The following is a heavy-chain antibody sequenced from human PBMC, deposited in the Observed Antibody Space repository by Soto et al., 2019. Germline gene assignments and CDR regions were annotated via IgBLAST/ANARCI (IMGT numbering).Heavy chain of an antibody. V-gene: IGHV1-2*04. CDR1: GYTFTGYY. CDR2: INPNSGGT. D-gene: IGHD6-13*01. CDR3: ARDMVLIAAAGGYYYYGMDV. J-gene: IGHJ6*02. Sequence: ASVKVSCKASGYTFTGYYMHWVRQAPGQGLEWMGWINPNSGGTNYAQKFQGWVTMTRDTSISTAYMELSRLRSDDTAVYYCARDMVLIAAAGGYYYYGMDVWGQGTTVTVSS.